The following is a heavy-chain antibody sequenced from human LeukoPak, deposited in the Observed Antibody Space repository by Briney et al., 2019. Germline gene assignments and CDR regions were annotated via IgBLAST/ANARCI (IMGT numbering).Heavy chain of an antibody. V-gene: IGHV3-48*02. D-gene: IGHD5-24*01. CDR2: IDGSSRAI. Sequence: GESLRLSCAASGFTFSSYGMNWVRQAPGKGLEWVSYIDGSSRAIYYADSVKGRFTVSRDNAKNSLFLQMNSLRDEDTAVYFCARKMALWGQGTLVTVSS. J-gene: IGHJ4*02. CDR1: GFTFSSYG. CDR3: ARKMAL.